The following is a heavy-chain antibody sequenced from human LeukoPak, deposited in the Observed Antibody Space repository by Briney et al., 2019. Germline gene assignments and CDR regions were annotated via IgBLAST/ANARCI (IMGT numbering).Heavy chain of an antibody. CDR3: ARDYHSRAVVTAIKYAFDI. D-gene: IGHD2-21*02. CDR2: ISDSGANT. CDR1: GFTFSSYS. V-gene: IGHV3-21*01. J-gene: IGHJ3*02. Sequence: PGGSLRLSCAASGFTFSSYSMGWVRQAPGKGLEWVSIISDSGANTYYADSVKGRFTISRDNAKNSLYLQMNSLRAEDTAVYYCARDYHSRAVVTAIKYAFDIWGQGTMVTVSS.